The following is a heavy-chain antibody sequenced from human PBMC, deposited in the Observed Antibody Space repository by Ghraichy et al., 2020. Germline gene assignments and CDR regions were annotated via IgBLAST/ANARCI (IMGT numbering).Heavy chain of an antibody. CDR2: IIPIFGTA. CDR1: GGTFSSYA. Sequence: SVKVSCKASGGTFSSYAISWVRQAPGQGLEWMGGIIPIFGTANYAQKFQGRVTITADKSTSTAYMELSSLRSEDTAVYYCARLGRRRVRGVQRRVYYYYGMDVWGQGTTVTVSS. J-gene: IGHJ6*02. D-gene: IGHD3-10*01. CDR3: ARLGRRRVRGVQRRVYYYYGMDV. V-gene: IGHV1-69*06.